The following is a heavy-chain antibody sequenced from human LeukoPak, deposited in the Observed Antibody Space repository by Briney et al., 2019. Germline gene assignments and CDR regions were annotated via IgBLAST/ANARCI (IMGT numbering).Heavy chain of an antibody. Sequence: GGSLRLSCAVSGFTFSTFAMNWVRQAPWKGLEWVSSLSDSAVSSYYADSVKGRFTISRDNSKNTLYLQMNSLRAEDTATYYCAKAPDSSGFPSYFDSWGQGTLVAVSS. D-gene: IGHD3-22*01. CDR3: AKAPDSSGFPSYFDS. CDR2: LSDSAVSS. CDR1: GFTFSTFA. V-gene: IGHV3-23*01. J-gene: IGHJ4*02.